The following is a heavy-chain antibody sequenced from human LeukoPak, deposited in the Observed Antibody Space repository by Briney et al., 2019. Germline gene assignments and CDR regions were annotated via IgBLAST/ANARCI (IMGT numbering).Heavy chain of an antibody. V-gene: IGHV1-2*04. CDR1: VYTFTGYY. J-gene: IGHJ6*04. Sequence: APVKVSCKASVYTFTGYYMHWVRQAPGQGLEWMGWINPNSGGTNYAQKFQGWVTMTRDTSISTAYMELSRLRSDDTAVYYCARYGFGEVSSYGMEVWGKGTTVTVSS. CDR3: ARYGFGEVSSYGMEV. D-gene: IGHD3-10*01. CDR2: INPNSGGT.